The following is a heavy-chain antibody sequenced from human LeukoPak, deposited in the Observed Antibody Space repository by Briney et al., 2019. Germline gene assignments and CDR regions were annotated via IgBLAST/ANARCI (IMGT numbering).Heavy chain of an antibody. CDR1: GFTFGAYA. Sequence: PGGSLRLSCAASGFTFGAYAMHWVRQAPGMGLEWVAVVSYDGNNKYYTDSVKGRFTISRDNSKNTLYLQMNSLRAEDTAVYYCARVRTPYYDSSGSSPYDMDVWGQGTTVTVSS. V-gene: IGHV3-30*04. CDR2: VSYDGNNK. J-gene: IGHJ6*02. D-gene: IGHD3-22*01. CDR3: ARVRTPYYDSSGSSPYDMDV.